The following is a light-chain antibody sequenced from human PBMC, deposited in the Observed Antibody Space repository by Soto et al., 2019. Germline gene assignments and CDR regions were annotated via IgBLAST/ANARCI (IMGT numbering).Light chain of an antibody. CDR1: QGISSY. CDR2: AAS. J-gene: IGKJ3*01. Sequence: IQLTQSPSSLSASVGDRVTITCRASQGISSYLAWYQKKPGKAPKLLIYAASTLQSGFPSRFSGSGSGTDFTLTISSLQPEDFATYYCQQLNSYPLFGPGTKVDIK. CDR3: QQLNSYPL. V-gene: IGKV1-9*01.